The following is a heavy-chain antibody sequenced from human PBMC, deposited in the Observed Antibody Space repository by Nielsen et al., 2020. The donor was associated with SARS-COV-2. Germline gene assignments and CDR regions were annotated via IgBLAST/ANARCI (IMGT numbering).Heavy chain of an antibody. J-gene: IGHJ6*02. V-gene: IGHV4-34*01. CDR2: INRGGRT. CDR3: ARRGFMDV. Sequence: WIRQPPGKGLEWIGEINRGGRTNYNPSLKSRVTISVDTSKNQFSLKLSSVTAADTAVYYCARRGFMDVWGQGTTVTVSS. D-gene: IGHD3-10*01.